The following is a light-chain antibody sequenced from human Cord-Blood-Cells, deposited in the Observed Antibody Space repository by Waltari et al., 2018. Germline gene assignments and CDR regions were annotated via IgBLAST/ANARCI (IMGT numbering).Light chain of an antibody. CDR3: CSYTGSSSYV. J-gene: IGLJ1*01. V-gene: IGLV2-23*02. CDR2: EVS. Sequence: QSALTKPASVSASPGPSITIPCTGTSSAVGSSKLVSWYQLHPGKAPKLLLYEVSERPSGVSNRFSGYSSDNTPSLTISGLQAEDEADYYCCSYTGSSSYVFGTGTKVTVL. CDR1: SSAVGSSKL.